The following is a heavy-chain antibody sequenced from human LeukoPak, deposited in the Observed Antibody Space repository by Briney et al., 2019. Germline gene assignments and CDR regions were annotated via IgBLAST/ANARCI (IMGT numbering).Heavy chain of an antibody. J-gene: IGHJ4*02. CDR2: INPSGGST. CDR3: ARERNGYNPEGY. V-gene: IGHV1-46*01. Sequence: ASVKVSCKASGYTFTSYYMHWVRQAPGQGLEWMGIINPSGGSTSYAQKFQGRVTMTGDTSTSTVYMELSSLRSDDTAVYYCARERNGYNPEGYWGQGTLVTVSS. D-gene: IGHD5-24*01. CDR1: GYTFTSYY.